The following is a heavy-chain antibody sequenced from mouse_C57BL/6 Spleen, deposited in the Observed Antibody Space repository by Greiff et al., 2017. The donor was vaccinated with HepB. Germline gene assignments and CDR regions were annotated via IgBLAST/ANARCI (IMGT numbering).Heavy chain of an antibody. CDR2: IDPSDSYT. CDR3: AGQLRLREGFAY. J-gene: IGHJ3*01. D-gene: IGHD3-2*02. CDR1: GYTFTSYW. V-gene: IGHV1-50*01. Sequence: VKLQQPGAELVKPGASVKLSCKASGYTFTSYWMQWVKQRPGQGLEWIGEIDPSDSYTNYNQKFKGKATLTVDTSSSTAYMQLSSLTSEDSAVYYCAGQLRLREGFAYWGQGTLVTVSA.